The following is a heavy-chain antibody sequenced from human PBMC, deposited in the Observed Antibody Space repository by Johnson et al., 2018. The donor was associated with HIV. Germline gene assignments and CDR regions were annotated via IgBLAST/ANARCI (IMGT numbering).Heavy chain of an antibody. CDR2: VSFDGSKK. D-gene: IGHD1-26*01. Sequence: VQLVESGGGVVQPGGSLRLSCTASGFTFSNYPMHWVRQAPGKGLEWVAVVSFDGSKKYHADSVKGRFTISSDNSKNTLYLQMNSLRAEDTAVYYCATSHGSHGAFDIWGQGTMVTVSS. V-gene: IGHV3-30*04. CDR1: GFTFSNYP. CDR3: ATSHGSHGAFDI. J-gene: IGHJ3*02.